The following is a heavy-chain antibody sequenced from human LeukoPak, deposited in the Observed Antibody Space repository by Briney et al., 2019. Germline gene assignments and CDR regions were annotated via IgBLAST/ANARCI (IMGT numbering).Heavy chain of an antibody. Sequence: PGGSLRLSCAASGFTFSSYAMSWVRQAPGKGLEWVSAISGSGGSTYYTDSVKGRFTISRDNSKNTLYLQMNRLRAEDTAVYYCAKGGQDTAMAFDYWGQGTLVTVSS. CDR2: ISGSGGST. CDR1: GFTFSSYA. D-gene: IGHD5-18*01. CDR3: AKGGQDTAMAFDY. V-gene: IGHV3-23*01. J-gene: IGHJ4*02.